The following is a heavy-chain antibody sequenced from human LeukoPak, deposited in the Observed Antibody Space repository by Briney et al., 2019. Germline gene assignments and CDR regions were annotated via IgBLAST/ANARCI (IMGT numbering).Heavy chain of an antibody. Sequence: PGGSLRLSCSASGFTFSSYAMHWGRQAPGKGLEYVSGITTNGGSTYYADSVKGRFTISRDNSKNTLYLQMSSLRPEDTSVYYCVKTHYYDSSDFFDYWGQGTLVTVSS. CDR2: ITTNGGST. J-gene: IGHJ4*02. CDR3: VKTHYYDSSDFFDY. CDR1: GFTFSSYA. V-gene: IGHV3-64D*09. D-gene: IGHD3-22*01.